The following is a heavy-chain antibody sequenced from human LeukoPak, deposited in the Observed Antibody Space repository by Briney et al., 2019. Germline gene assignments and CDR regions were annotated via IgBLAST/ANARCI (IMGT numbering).Heavy chain of an antibody. CDR1: GDSISNDDYY. V-gene: IGHV4-31*03. CDR2: VSFRGST. D-gene: IGHD2-15*01. CDR3: ARWGRIDPRMQKGTFDP. J-gene: IGHJ5*02. Sequence: PSETLSLTCTVSGDSISNDDYYWSWIRQHPGKGLEWIGYVSFRGSTFYSPSLTSRITDSVDTSRNQFSLRLSSVTAADTAVYYCARWGRIDPRMQKGTFDPWGQGILVTVSS.